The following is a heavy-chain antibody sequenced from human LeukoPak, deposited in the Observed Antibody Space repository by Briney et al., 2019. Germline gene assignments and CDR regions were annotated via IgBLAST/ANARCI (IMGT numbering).Heavy chain of an antibody. J-gene: IGHJ4*02. V-gene: IGHV5-51*01. D-gene: IGHD2-21*02. CDR1: GYSFTSYW. Sequence: GESLKISCKGSGYSFTSYWIGWVRQMPGKGLEWMGIIYPGDSDTRYSPSFQGQITISADKSISTAYLQWSSLKASDTAMYYCARTYCGGDCYYSFFDYWGQGTLVTVSS. CDR2: IYPGDSDT. CDR3: ARTYCGGDCYYSFFDY.